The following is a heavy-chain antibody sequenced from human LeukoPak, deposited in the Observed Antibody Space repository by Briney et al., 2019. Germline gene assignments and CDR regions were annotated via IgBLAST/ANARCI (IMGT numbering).Heavy chain of an antibody. J-gene: IGHJ6*02. CDR1: GYTFTSYG. D-gene: IGHD2-8*01. CDR3: ARSGVLRNHMDV. Sequence: ASVKVSCKASGYTFTSYGISWVRQTPGQGLEWMGWISGYIGDTNYAQKLQGRVTMTTDTSTSTAYMELASLTSDDTAVYYCARSGVLRNHMDVWGQGTTVTVSS. CDR2: ISGYIGDT. V-gene: IGHV1-18*01.